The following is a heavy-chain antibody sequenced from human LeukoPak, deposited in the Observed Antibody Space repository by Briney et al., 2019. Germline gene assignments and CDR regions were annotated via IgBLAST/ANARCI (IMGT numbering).Heavy chain of an antibody. CDR3: ARMYYYDSSGYGGRYYFDY. J-gene: IGHJ4*02. D-gene: IGHD3-22*01. CDR1: GGTFSSYA. Sequence: ASVKVSCKASGGTFSSYAISWVRQAPGQGLEWMGGIIPIFGTANYAQKFQGRVTITADKSTSTAYMELSSLRSEDTAVYYCARMYYYDSSGYGGRYYFDYWGQGTLVTVSS. CDR2: IIPIFGTA. V-gene: IGHV1-69*06.